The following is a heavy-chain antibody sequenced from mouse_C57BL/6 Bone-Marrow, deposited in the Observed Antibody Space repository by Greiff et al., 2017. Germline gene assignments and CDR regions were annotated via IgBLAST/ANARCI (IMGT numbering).Heavy chain of an antibody. J-gene: IGHJ2*01. CDR1: GFTFSDYY. V-gene: IGHV5-12*01. Sequence: EVKLVESGGGLVQPGGSLKLSCAASGFTFSDYYMYWVRQTPEKRLEWVAYISNGGGSTYYPDTVKGRFTISRDNDNNTLYLQMSRLKSEDTAMYYCGRGGKGYYFDYWGQGTTLTVSS. CDR3: GRGGKGYYFDY. CDR2: ISNGGGST.